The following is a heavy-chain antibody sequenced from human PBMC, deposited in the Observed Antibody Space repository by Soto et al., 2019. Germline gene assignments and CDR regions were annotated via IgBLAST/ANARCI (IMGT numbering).Heavy chain of an antibody. Sequence: LSLTCTVSGGSFSTYYWSWIRQPPGKGLEWVGRVRNELRGYSTDYAASVKGRFIISRDDSHNSIYLQMNSLRTEDTAVYYCVRDRSWSYESWGLGTLVTSPQ. J-gene: IGHJ5*02. CDR1: GGSFSTYY. V-gene: IGHV3-72*01. CDR2: VRNELRGYST. D-gene: IGHD1-26*01. CDR3: VRDRSWSYES.